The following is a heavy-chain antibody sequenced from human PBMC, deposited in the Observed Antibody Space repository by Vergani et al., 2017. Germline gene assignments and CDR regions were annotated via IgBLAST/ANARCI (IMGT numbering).Heavy chain of an antibody. J-gene: IGHJ4*02. CDR2: IIPILGIA. CDR3: LDSYGN. Sequence: QVQLVQSGAEVKKPGASVKVSCKASGGTFSSYTISWVRQAPGQGLEWMGRIIPILGIANYAQKLQGRVTMTTDTSTSTAYMELRSLRSDDTAVYYCLDSYGNWGQGTLVTVSS. CDR1: GGTFSSYT. D-gene: IGHD1-1*01. V-gene: IGHV1-69*09.